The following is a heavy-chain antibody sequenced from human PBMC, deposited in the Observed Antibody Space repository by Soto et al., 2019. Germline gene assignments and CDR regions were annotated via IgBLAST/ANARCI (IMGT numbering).Heavy chain of an antibody. CDR1: GFRCGDYA. V-gene: IGHV3-49*04. J-gene: IGHJ6*02. CDR2: IKGLGLRGAT. Sequence: PGGPLRLSCTTSGFRCGDYAMTWVRQPPGKGREWVGLIKGLGLRGATSHAATLQRRFTISREDYKSTVHLQMNSLQTEDTAVYYCVKVGGCCGFSCCPGPFSYGMDVWGQGTTVTVSS. CDR3: VKVGGCCGFSCCPGPFSYGMDV. D-gene: IGHD2-15*01.